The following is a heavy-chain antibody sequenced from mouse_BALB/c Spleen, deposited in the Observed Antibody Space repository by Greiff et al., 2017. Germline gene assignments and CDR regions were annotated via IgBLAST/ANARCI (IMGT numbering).Heavy chain of an antibody. CDR1: GFSLTSYG. D-gene: IGHD1-1*01. CDR3: ARAVYYYGSSSYAMDY. Sequence: QVQLQQSGPGLVAPSQSLSITCTVSGFSLTSYGVHWVRQPPGKGLEWLGVICAGGSTNYNSALMSRLSISKDNSKSQVFLKMNSLQTDDTAMYYCARAVYYYGSSSYAMDYWGQGTSVTVSS. CDR2: ICAGGST. J-gene: IGHJ4*01. V-gene: IGHV2-9*02.